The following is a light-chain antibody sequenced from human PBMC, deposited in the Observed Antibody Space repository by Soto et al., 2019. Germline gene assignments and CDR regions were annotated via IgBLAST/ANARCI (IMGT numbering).Light chain of an antibody. CDR2: GAS. CDR3: QQYNNSPRT. V-gene: IGKV3-15*01. J-gene: IGKJ1*01. CDR1: QSVSSN. Sequence: EIVLTQSPGTLSVSPGERATLSCRASQSVSSNLAWYQQKPGQAPRLLIYGASTRATGIPARFSGSGSGTEFPTTISRLQSEDSAVYYCQQYNNSPRTFGQGTKVDIK.